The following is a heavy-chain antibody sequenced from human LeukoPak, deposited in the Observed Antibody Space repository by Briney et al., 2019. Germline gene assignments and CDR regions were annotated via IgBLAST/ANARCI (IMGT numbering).Heavy chain of an antibody. J-gene: IGHJ4*02. D-gene: IGHD5-24*01. CDR1: GFTFSDYD. CDR3: ARDPTEMATILFDY. CDR2: VSSRGSTI. V-gene: IGHV3-11*04. Sequence: GGTLRRYCAAPGFTFSDYDMSWIRGAPGKGVVWVPYVSSRGSTIYYADSVKGRFTISRDNAKNSLYLQMNSLRAEDTAVYYCARDPTEMATILFDYWGQGTLVTVSS.